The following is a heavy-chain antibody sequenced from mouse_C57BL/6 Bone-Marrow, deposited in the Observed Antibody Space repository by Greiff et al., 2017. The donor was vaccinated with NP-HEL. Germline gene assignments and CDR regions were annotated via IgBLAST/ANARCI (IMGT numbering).Heavy chain of an antibody. CDR3: ARAYYSNSNYAMDY. D-gene: IGHD2-5*01. CDR1: GYSITSGYY. Sequence: ESGPGLVKPSQSLSLTCSVTGYSITSGYYWNWIRQFPGNKLEWMGYISYDGSNKYNPSLKNRISITRDTSNIQLFLKLNSVTTEDTATYYCARAYYSNSNYAMDYWGQGTSVTVSS. V-gene: IGHV3-6*01. J-gene: IGHJ4*01. CDR2: ISYDGSN.